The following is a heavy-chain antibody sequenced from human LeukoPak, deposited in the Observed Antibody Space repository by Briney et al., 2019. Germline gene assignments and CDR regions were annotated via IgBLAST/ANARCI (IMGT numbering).Heavy chain of an antibody. Sequence: SETVPLTCTVSGDSISTYHWNWIRKPPGKGLEWIGYMLSSGNSKYNPSLRSRVTIFIDTSKSQVALILSPVTAADTAVYYCARDEQHSYGRYFGHSGQGALVTASS. CDR2: MLSSGNS. V-gene: IGHV4-59*01. CDR1: GDSISTYH. J-gene: IGHJ4*02. D-gene: IGHD1/OR15-1a*01. CDR3: ARDEQHSYGRYFGH.